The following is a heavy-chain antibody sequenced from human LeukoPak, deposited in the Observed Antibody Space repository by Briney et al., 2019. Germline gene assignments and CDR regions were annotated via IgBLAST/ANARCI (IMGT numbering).Heavy chain of an antibody. J-gene: IGHJ4*02. V-gene: IGHV3-23*01. CDR1: GFTFSSYA. CDR3: AKGGPGTLYYYDSSGYYSFDY. Sequence: GGSLRLSCAASGFTFSSYAMRWVRQAPGKGLEWVSAISGSGGSTYYADSVKGRFTISRDNSKNTLYLQMNSLRAEDTAVYYCAKGGPGTLYYYDSSGYYSFDYWGQGTLVTVSS. D-gene: IGHD3-22*01. CDR2: ISGSGGST.